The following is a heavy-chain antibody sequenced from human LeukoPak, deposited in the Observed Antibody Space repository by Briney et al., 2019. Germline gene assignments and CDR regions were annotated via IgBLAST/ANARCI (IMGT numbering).Heavy chain of an antibody. CDR2: IYYSGST. V-gene: IGHV4-59*01. J-gene: IGHJ4*02. D-gene: IGHD3-9*01. CDR3: AIVVLRYFDWQLDY. CDR1: GGSISSYY. Sequence: SETLSLTCTVSGGSISSYYWSWIRQPPGKGLEWIGYIYYSGSTNYNPSLKSRVTISVDTSKNQFSLKLSSVTAADTAVYYCAIVVLRYFDWQLDYWGQGTLVTVSS.